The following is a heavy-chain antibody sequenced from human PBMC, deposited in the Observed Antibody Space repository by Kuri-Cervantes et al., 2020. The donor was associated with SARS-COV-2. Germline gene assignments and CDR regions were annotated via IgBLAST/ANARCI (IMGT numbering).Heavy chain of an antibody. D-gene: IGHD6-13*01. CDR2: INHSGST. CDR1: GGSISSSSYY. J-gene: IGHJ6*03. CDR3: ARVAAAAGTHYYYYYYMDV. Sequence: SETLSLTCTASGGSISSSSYYWSWIRQPPGKGLEWIGEINHSGSTNYNSSLKSRVTISVDTSKNQFSLKLSSVTAADTAVYYCARVAAAAGTHYYYYYYMDVWGKGTTVTVSS. V-gene: IGHV4-39*07.